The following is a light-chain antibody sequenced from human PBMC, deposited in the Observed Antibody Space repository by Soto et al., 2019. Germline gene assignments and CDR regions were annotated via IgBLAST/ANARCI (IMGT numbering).Light chain of an antibody. Sequence: DIVLTQSPDSLTVSVGERATINCKSSQNLLFSSNNKNYLTWYQQKPGQPPKLLIYWASTRESGVPDRFIGRGAWTYFTLTITSLQAEDVAVYYCQQYFSSPPYTFGQGTKLEIK. J-gene: IGKJ2*01. CDR1: QNLLFSSNNKNY. CDR2: WAS. V-gene: IGKV4-1*01. CDR3: QQYFSSPPYT.